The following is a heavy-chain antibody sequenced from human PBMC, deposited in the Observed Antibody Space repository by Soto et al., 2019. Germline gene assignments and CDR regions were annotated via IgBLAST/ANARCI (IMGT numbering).Heavy chain of an antibody. CDR2: IYYSGST. CDR3: AREGGIVGATAADY. CDR1: GGSISSGGYY. D-gene: IGHD1-26*01. J-gene: IGHJ4*02. Sequence: QVQLQESGPGLVKPSQTLSLTCTVSGGSISSGGYYWSWNRQHPGKGLEWIGYIYYSGSTYYNPFLKSRVTISVDTSKNQFSLKLISVTAADTALYYCAREGGIVGATAADYWGQGTLVTVSS. V-gene: IGHV4-31*03.